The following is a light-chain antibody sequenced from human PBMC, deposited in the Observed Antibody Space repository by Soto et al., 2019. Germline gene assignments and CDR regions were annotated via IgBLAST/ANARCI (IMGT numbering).Light chain of an antibody. Sequence: EIVMTQSPATLSVSPGERATLSCRASQSVSSNLAGYQQKPGQAPRLLIYDASTRATGIPARCSGSRSGTEFTLPISSLQSEDFPVYYCQQYNNWPPSTFGQGTKLEIK. CDR2: DAS. CDR3: QQYNNWPPST. CDR1: QSVSSN. V-gene: IGKV3-15*01. J-gene: IGKJ2*01.